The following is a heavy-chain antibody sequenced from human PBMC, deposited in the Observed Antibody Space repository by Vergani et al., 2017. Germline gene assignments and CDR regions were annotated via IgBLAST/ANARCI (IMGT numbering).Heavy chain of an antibody. CDR3: AKAVMIMFGGVIPSDF. D-gene: IGHD3-16*02. CDR2: ICGSGLST. V-gene: IGHV3-23*01. CDR1: GFTFSSYA. Sequence: EVQLLESGGGLVQPGGSLRLSCAASGFTFSSYAMTWVRQAPGKGLDWVSAICGSGLSTFDADSVKRRFTISRDNSKNTLYLQMNSLRAEDTAVYYCAKAVMIMFGGVIPSDFWGQGTLVTVSS. J-gene: IGHJ4*02.